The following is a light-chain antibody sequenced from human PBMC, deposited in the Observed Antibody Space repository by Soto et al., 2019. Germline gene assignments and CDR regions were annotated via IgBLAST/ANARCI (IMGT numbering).Light chain of an antibody. J-gene: IGKJ4*01. CDR2: GIS. V-gene: IGKV1-27*01. CDR1: QSFSTY. Sequence: DFQMTQSPSSLSASAGDRVTITWRASQSFSTYLAWYQQKPGKVPKLLISGISTLQSGVPSRFSGSGYGTEFTLTISNLQPEDVATYYCQKYNTAPLTFGGGTKVDIK. CDR3: QKYNTAPLT.